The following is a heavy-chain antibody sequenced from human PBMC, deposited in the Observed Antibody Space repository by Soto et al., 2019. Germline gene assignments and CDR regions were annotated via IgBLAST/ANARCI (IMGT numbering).Heavy chain of an antibody. V-gene: IGHV4-4*02. CDR2: IYHSGST. J-gene: IGHJ5*02. D-gene: IGHD3-10*01. Sequence: SETLSLTCAVSGGSISSSNWWSWVRQPPGKGLEWIGEIYHSGSTNYNPSLKSRVTISVDKSKNQFSLKLSSVTAADTAVYYCAGGRFNVVRGVMNWFDPCGQRTLVTVSA. CDR1: GGSISSSNW. CDR3: AGGRFNVVRGVMNWFDP.